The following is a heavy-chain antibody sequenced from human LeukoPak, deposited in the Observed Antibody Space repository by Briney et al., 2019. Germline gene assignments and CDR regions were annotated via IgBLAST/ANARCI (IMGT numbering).Heavy chain of an antibody. CDR1: GFSFTTYG. CDR2: IRYDGSNK. J-gene: IGHJ3*02. V-gene: IGHV3-30*02. Sequence: PGGSRRLSCVASGFSFTTYGMHWVRQAPGKGLEWVTFIRYDGSNKYYADFVKGRFTISRDNSENTLYLQMNSLRPEDTAVYYCAKEILGSANGNVFDIWGEGTLVTVSS. CDR3: AKEILGSANGNVFDI. D-gene: IGHD3-10*01.